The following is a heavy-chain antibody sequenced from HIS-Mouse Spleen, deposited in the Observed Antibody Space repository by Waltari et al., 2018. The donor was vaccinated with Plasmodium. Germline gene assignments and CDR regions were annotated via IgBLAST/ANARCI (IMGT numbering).Heavy chain of an antibody. V-gene: IGHV4-34*01. CDR2: INHSGST. D-gene: IGHD3-16*01. Sequence: QVQLQQWGAGLLKPSETLSLTCAVYGGSFSGYYWSRIRQPPGKGLEWIGEINHSGSTNYNPSLKSRVTISVDTSKNQFSLKLSSVTAADTAVYYCARDPYYDYVGGTFDIWGQGTMVTVSS. CDR1: GGSFSGYY. J-gene: IGHJ3*02. CDR3: ARDPYYDYVGGTFDI.